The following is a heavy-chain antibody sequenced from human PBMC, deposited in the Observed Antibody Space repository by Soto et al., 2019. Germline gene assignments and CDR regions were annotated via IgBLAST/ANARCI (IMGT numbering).Heavy chain of an antibody. V-gene: IGHV3-23*01. D-gene: IGHD3-10*01. Sequence: GGSLRLSCAASGFTFSSYAMSWVRQAPGKGLEWVSAISGSGGSTYYADSVKGRFTISRDNSKNTLYLQMNSLRAEDTAVYYCAKVREYYYGSGAVIDYWGQGTLVTVPQ. CDR2: ISGSGGST. CDR3: AKVREYYYGSGAVIDY. CDR1: GFTFSSYA. J-gene: IGHJ4*02.